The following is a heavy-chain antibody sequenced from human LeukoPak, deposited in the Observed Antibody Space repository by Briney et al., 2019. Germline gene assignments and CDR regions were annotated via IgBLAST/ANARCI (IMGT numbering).Heavy chain of an antibody. D-gene: IGHD1-26*01. V-gene: IGHV3-30-3*01. Sequence: GGSLRLSCAASGFTFSSYAMHWVRQAPGKGLEWVAVISYDGSNKYYADSVKGRFTISRDNSKNTLYLQMNSLRAEDTAVYYCARDAGYSFFDYWGQGTLVTVSS. CDR2: ISYDGSNK. J-gene: IGHJ4*02. CDR3: ARDAGYSFFDY. CDR1: GFTFSSYA.